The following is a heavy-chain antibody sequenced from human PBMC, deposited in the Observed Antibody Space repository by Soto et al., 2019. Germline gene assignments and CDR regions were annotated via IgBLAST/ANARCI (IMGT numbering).Heavy chain of an antibody. CDR3: ARAGGVDCNPRRDAFDI. CDR1: GYTFTSYG. Sequence: ASVKVSCKASGYTFTSYGISWVRQAPGQGLEWMGWISASNGNTNYAQKLQGRVTMTTDTSTRTAYMELRSLRSDDTAVYYGARAGGVDCNPRRDAFDIWGQGTMVTVSS. CDR2: ISASNGNT. D-gene: IGHD2-21*02. V-gene: IGHV1-18*01. J-gene: IGHJ3*02.